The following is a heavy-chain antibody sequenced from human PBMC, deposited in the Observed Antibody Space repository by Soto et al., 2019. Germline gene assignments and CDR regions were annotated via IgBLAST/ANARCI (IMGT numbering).Heavy chain of an antibody. D-gene: IGHD2-2*01. CDR1: GGTFSSYA. J-gene: IGHJ6*02. CDR3: AGPIVVVPAATGYYYYGMDV. CDR2: IIPIFGTA. V-gene: IGHV1-69*06. Sequence: SVKVSCKASGGTFSSYAISWVRQAPGQGLEWMGGIIPIFGTANYAQKFQGRVTITADKSTSTAYMELSSLRSGDTAVYYCAGPIVVVPAATGYYYYGMDVWGQGTTVTVSS.